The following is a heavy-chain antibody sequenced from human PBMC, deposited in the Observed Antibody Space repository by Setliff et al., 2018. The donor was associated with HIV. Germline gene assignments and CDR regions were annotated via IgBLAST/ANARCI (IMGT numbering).Heavy chain of an antibody. CDR1: GDTNPSDA. V-gene: IGHV1-69*13. Sequence: SVKVSCKASGDTNPSDAISWVRQAPGQGLEWMGGIIPMFGTTNYAQKFQGRVTITADESTSTVYMELTSLRFEDTAVYYCARVGEMATIGYSYYYMDAWGKGTTVTVSS. CDR3: ARVGEMATIGYSYYYMDA. CDR2: IIPMFGTT. D-gene: IGHD5-12*01. J-gene: IGHJ6*03.